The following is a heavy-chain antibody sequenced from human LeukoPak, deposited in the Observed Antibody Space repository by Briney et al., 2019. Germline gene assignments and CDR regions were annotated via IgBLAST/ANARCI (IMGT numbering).Heavy chain of an antibody. CDR1: GYSISSGYF. CDR3: ARTRITMVRGVHYYYYGMDV. D-gene: IGHD3-10*01. V-gene: IGHV4-38-2*02. CDR2: IYRSGST. Sequence: SETLSLTCTVSGYSISSGYFWGWIRQPPGKGLEWIGAIYRSGSTYYNPSLKSRVTISLDTSTNQFSLKLSSVTAADTAVYYCARTRITMVRGVHYYYYGMDVWGQGTTVTVSS. J-gene: IGHJ6*02.